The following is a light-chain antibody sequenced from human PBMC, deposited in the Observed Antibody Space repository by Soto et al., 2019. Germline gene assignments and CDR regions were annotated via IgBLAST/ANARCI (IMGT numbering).Light chain of an antibody. V-gene: IGKV1-39*01. CDR3: QQSYSTPWT. Sequence: DIQMTQSPSSLSASVGDRVTITCRASQSISSYLTWYQQKPGKAPKLLIYAASSLQSGVPSRFSGSGSGTDITLTISSLQPEDFVTYYCQQSYSTPWTFGQGTKVQIK. CDR2: AAS. J-gene: IGKJ1*01. CDR1: QSISSY.